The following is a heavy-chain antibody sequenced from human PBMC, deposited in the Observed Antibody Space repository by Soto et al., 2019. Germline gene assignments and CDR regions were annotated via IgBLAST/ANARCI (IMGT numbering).Heavy chain of an antibody. V-gene: IGHV3-48*02. CDR2: DGAGGTI. Sequence: GGSLRLSCVVSGFTLSSYSMNWVRQAPGKGLEWVSHDGAGGTILYADSVKGRFTVSRDNAKNSLYLQMNILRDGDTAVYYCARQGPYGDHDHWGQGTLVTVSS. D-gene: IGHD3-16*01. J-gene: IGHJ4*02. CDR3: ARQGPYGDHDH. CDR1: GFTLSSYS.